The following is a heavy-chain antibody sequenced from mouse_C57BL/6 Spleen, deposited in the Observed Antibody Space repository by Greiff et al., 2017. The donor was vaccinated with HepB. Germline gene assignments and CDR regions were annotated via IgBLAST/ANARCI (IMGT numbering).Heavy chain of an antibody. CDR2: INYDGSST. CDR1: GFTFSDYY. V-gene: IGHV5-16*01. CDR3: AREAWYFDV. Sequence: EVKLMESEGGLVQPGSSMKLSCTASGFTFSDYYMAWVRQVPEKGLEWVANINYDGSSTYYLDSLKSRFIISRDNAKNILYLQMSSLKSEDTATYYCAREAWYFDVWGTGTTVTVSS. J-gene: IGHJ1*03.